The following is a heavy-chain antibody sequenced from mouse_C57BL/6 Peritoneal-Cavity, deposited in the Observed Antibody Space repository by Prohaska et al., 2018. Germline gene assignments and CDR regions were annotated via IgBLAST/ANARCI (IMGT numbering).Heavy chain of an antibody. V-gene: IGHV1-18*01. D-gene: IGHD1-1*02. CDR3: ARRGNYFNY. J-gene: IGHJ2*01. Sequence: EVQLQQPGPELVKPGASVKIPCKASGYTFTDYNMEWVKQSHGKSLELIGDMNPDNGGSIYNQKFKGKAKLTVDKASSTAYMELRSLKSEDTAVYYCARRGNYFNYWGQGTTLTVSS. CDR1: GYTFTDYN. CDR2: MNPDNGGS.